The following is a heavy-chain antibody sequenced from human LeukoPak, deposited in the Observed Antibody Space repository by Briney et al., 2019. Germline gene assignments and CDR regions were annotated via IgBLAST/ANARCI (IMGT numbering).Heavy chain of an antibody. CDR2: INPSGGST. Sequence: ASVEVSCKASGYTFTSYYMHWVRQAPGQGLEWMGIINPSGGSTSYAQKFQGRVTMTRDTSTSAVYMELSSLRSEDTAVYYCARDWGHAAGRKRGDDYWGQGTLVSV. J-gene: IGHJ4*02. CDR3: ARDWGHAAGRKRGDDY. D-gene: IGHD6-13*01. CDR1: GYTFTSYY. V-gene: IGHV1-46*01.